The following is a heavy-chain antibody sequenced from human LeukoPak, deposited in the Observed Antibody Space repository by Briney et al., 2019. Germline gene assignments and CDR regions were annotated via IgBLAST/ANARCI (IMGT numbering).Heavy chain of an antibody. CDR1: GGSISSGSYY. J-gene: IGHJ4*02. CDR2: IYTSGST. CDR3: ARDPTGYSSSGDDY. Sequence: SQTLSLTCTVSGGSISSGSYYWGWIRQPAGKGLEWIGRIYTSGSTNYNPSLKSRVTISVDTSKNQFSLKLSSVTAADTAVYYCARDPTGYSSSGDDYWGQGTLITVSS. D-gene: IGHD6-13*01. V-gene: IGHV4-61*02.